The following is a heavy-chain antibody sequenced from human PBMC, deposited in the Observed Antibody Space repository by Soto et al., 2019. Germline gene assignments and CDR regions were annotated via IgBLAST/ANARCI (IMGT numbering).Heavy chain of an antibody. V-gene: IGHV1-69*12. D-gene: IGHD3-22*01. CDR1: GGTFDNYA. CDR3: ARTYHYDSGRKTYFYYGMDV. CDR2: IIPMLDSA. Sequence: QVQLVQSGAEVKKPGSSVKVSCKASGGTFDNYAITWVRQAPGQGLEWMAGIIPMLDSANYAEKFQDRVTITADESTXTXYXXVSSLRSEDTAVYYCARTYHYDSGRKTYFYYGMDVWGQGTTVTVSS. J-gene: IGHJ6*02.